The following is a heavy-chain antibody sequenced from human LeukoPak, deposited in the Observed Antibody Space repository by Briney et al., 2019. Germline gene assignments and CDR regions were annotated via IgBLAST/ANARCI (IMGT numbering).Heavy chain of an antibody. Sequence: SVKVSCKASGGTFSSYAISWVRQAPGQGLEWMGGIIPIFGTANYAQKFQGRVTITADESTSTAYMELSSLRAEDTALYYCAKSIEGSGSYYNSYFDYWGQGTLVTVSS. D-gene: IGHD3-10*01. CDR3: AKSIEGSGSYYNSYFDY. CDR1: GGTFSSYA. CDR2: IIPIFGTA. V-gene: IGHV1-69*13. J-gene: IGHJ4*02.